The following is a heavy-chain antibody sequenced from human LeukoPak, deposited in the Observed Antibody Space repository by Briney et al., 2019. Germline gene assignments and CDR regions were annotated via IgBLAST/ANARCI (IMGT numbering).Heavy chain of an antibody. J-gene: IGHJ5*02. D-gene: IGHD3-22*01. Sequence: PRGSLRLSCAASGFTFSSYWMSWVRQAPGKGLEWVANIKQDGSEKYYVDSVKGRFTISRDNAKNSLYLQMNSLRAEDTAVYYCARDGYYYDSSGYSNWFDPWGQGTLVTVSS. CDR3: ARDGYYYDSSGYSNWFDP. V-gene: IGHV3-7*01. CDR2: IKQDGSEK. CDR1: GFTFSSYW.